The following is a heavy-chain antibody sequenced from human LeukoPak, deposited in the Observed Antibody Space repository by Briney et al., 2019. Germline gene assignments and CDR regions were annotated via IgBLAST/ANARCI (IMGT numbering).Heavy chain of an antibody. V-gene: IGHV1-2*02. CDR1: GYTFTGYY. CDR3: ARGCQYQLLIFLYYYMDV. J-gene: IGHJ6*03. D-gene: IGHD2-2*01. Sequence: ASVKVSCKASGYTFTGYYMHWVRQAPGHGLEWMGWINPNSGGTNYAQKFQGRVTMTRDTSISTAYMELSRLRSDDTAVSYCARGCQYQLLIFLYYYMDVWGKGTTVTISS. CDR2: INPNSGGT.